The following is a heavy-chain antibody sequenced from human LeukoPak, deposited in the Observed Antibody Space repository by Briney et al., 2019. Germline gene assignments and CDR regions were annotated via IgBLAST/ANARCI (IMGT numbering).Heavy chain of an antibody. Sequence: SETLSLTCTVSGYSISSGYDWGWIRQPPGKGLEWIGSIYHSGSTYYNPSLKSRVTISVDTSKNQFSLKLSSVTAADTAVYYCARERRVGGSYRSIYFDYWGQGTLVTVSS. CDR2: IYHSGST. D-gene: IGHD1-26*01. J-gene: IGHJ4*02. V-gene: IGHV4-38-2*02. CDR3: ARERRVGGSYRSIYFDY. CDR1: GYSISSGYD.